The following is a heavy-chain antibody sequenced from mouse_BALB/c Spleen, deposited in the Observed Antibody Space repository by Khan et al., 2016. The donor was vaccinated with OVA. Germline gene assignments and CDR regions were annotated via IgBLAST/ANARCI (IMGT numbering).Heavy chain of an antibody. Sequence: VQLKQSGPELMKPGASVKISCKASGYSFTNYYIHWIMQSHGKSLEWIGFIDPFSGGTTYNQKFKGKATLTVDQSSSTAYIHLSNLTSEDSAVYYCTRHGYVAWFTYWGQGTLVTVSA. CDR2: IDPFSGGT. D-gene: IGHD2-2*01. CDR3: TRHGYVAWFTY. V-gene: IGHV1S135*01. CDR1: GYSFTNYY. J-gene: IGHJ3*01.